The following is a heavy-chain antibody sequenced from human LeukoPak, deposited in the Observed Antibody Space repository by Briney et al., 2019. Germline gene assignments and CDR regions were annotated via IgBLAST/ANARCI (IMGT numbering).Heavy chain of an antibody. CDR2: IHYSGST. Sequence: TSETLSLTCTVSGGSISDYYWSWIRQPPEKGLEWIGYIHYSGSTTYNPSLKSRVTISVDTSKNQFSLKLASVTAADTAVYYCAKSREEIRGLDAFDIWGQGTMVTVSS. J-gene: IGHJ3*02. CDR1: GGSISDYY. V-gene: IGHV4-59*01. D-gene: IGHD5-24*01. CDR3: AKSREEIRGLDAFDI.